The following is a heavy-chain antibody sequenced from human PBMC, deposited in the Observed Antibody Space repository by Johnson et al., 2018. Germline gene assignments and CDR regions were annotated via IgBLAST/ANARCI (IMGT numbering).Heavy chain of an antibody. V-gene: IGHV3-74*01. CDR3: AALAYCGGDCYSPSPLFDF. CDR2: ITSDGSHI. J-gene: IGHJ4*02. Sequence: VRLQESGGGLVQPGGSLRLCCAASGFTFSTYWMHWVRQVPGKGLVWVSRITSDGSHISYADSVKGRFTISRDNAKKTLYLQMNSLRVEDTAFYYGAALAYCGGDCYSPSPLFDFWGQGTLVTVSS. CDR1: GFTFSTYW. D-gene: IGHD2-21*02.